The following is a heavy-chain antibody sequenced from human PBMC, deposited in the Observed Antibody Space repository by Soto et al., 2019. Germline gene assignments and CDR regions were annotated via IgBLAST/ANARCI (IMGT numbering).Heavy chain of an antibody. CDR3: ARLFYDSSGFDS. J-gene: IGHJ4*02. CDR1: GGSISSRYY. V-gene: IGHV4-39*01. Sequence: SETLSLTCTVPGGSISSRYYWGWIRQSPGKGLEWIANIYYSGSTYYNPSLKSRVTISVDTSKNQFSLTLNSVTAADTSVYYCARLFYDSSGFDSWGQGTLVTVSS. CDR2: IYYSGST. D-gene: IGHD3-22*01.